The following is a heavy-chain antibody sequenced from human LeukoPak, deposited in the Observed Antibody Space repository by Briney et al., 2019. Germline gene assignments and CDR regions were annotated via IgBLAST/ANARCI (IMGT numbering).Heavy chain of an antibody. CDR1: GYTFTSYD. Sequence: ASVTVSCKASGYTFTSYDINWVRQAPGQGLEWMGWMNPNSGNTGYAQKFQGRVTMTRNTSISTAYMELSSLRSEDTAVYYCARGIAAAGTGFDYWGQGTLVTVSS. J-gene: IGHJ4*02. CDR3: ARGIAAAGTGFDY. V-gene: IGHV1-8*01. D-gene: IGHD6-13*01. CDR2: MNPNSGNT.